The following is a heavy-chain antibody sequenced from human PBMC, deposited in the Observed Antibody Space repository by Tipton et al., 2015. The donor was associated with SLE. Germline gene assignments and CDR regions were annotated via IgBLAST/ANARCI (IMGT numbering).Heavy chain of an antibody. Sequence: TLSLTCAVYGGSFSGYYWSWIRQPPGKGLEWIGEINHSGSANYNPTLKSRVTISVDTSKNQFSQKLSSVTAADTAVYYCVRSAAAATGDAFDIWGQGTMFTVSS. CDR3: VRSAAAATGDAFDI. CDR1: GGSFSGYY. J-gene: IGHJ3*02. V-gene: IGHV4-34*01. D-gene: IGHD6-13*01. CDR2: INHSGSA.